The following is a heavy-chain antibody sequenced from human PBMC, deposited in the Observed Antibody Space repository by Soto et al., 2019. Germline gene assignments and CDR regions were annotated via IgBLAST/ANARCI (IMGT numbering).Heavy chain of an antibody. CDR1: GFTFSNYA. Sequence: SLRLSCAASGFTFSNYAMSWVRQAPGKGLEWISAISGRADRTYYADSVKGRFTISRDNSANTLFLQMNSLRAEDTAVYYCAKEPQSNGLFDPWGQGTLVTVSS. J-gene: IGHJ5*02. CDR3: AKEPQSNGLFDP. D-gene: IGHD6-19*01. CDR2: ISGRADRT. V-gene: IGHV3-23*01.